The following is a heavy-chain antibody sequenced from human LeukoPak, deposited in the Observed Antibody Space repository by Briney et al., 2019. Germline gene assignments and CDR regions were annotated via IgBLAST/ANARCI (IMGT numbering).Heavy chain of an antibody. Sequence: PSETLSLTCTVSGGSISSYYWSCIRQPPGKGLELIGYMYDSGSTNYNPSLKSRVTISVDTSKNQFSLRLSSVTAADTAVYYCARHGGSYTFDFWGQGVLVTVSS. V-gene: IGHV4-59*01. CDR1: GGSISSYY. CDR3: ARHGGSYTFDF. D-gene: IGHD1-26*01. CDR2: MYDSGST. J-gene: IGHJ4*02.